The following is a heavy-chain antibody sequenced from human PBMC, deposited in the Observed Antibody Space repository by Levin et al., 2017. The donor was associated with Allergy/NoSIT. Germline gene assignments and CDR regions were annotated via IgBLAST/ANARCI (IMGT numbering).Heavy chain of an antibody. CDR3: ARGGRGLRLGAKLDY. Sequence: GSLRLSCTVSGGSISSYYWSWIRQPPGKGLEWIGYIYYSGSTNYNPSLKSRVTISVDTSKNQFSLKLSSVTAADTAVYYCARGGRGLRLGAKLDYWGQGTLVTVSS. D-gene: IGHD5-12*01. J-gene: IGHJ4*02. CDR2: IYYSGST. CDR1: GGSISSYY. V-gene: IGHV4-59*01.